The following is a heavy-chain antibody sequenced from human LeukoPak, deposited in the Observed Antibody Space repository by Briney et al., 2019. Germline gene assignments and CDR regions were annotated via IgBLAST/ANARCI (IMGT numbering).Heavy chain of an antibody. D-gene: IGHD3-10*01. CDR1: GFTFDDYA. CDR2: ISWNSGFI. Sequence: GGSLRLTCAASGFTFDDYAMHWVRQAPGKGLEWVSGISWNSGFIGYADSVKGRFTISRDNAKNSRYLQMNSLRAEDMALYYCAKGLYGSGSYPDYWGQGTLVTVSS. V-gene: IGHV3-9*03. CDR3: AKGLYGSGSYPDY. J-gene: IGHJ4*02.